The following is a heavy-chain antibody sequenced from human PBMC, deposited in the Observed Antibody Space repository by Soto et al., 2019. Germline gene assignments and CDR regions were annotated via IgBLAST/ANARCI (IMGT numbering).Heavy chain of an antibody. Sequence: QVHLVQSGAEVKKPGASVKVSCKGSGYAVTTYGITWVRQAPGQGLEWMGWISAHNGNTNYAQKLQGRVTVTRDTSTSTDYMELRSLRSDDTAVYYCARGRYGDYWGQGALVTVSS. CDR2: ISAHNGNT. J-gene: IGHJ4*02. CDR3: ARGRYGDY. D-gene: IGHD1-1*01. V-gene: IGHV1-18*01. CDR1: GYAVTTYG.